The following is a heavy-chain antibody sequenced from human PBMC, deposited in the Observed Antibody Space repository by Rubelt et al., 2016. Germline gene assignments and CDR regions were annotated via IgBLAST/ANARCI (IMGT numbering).Heavy chain of an antibody. CDR1: GGSFSDYY. CDR2: IYYRGTT. Sequence: QVQLQESSPGLVKPSETLSLSCSVSGGSFSDYYWSWIRQPPGKGLEWIGHIYYRGTTNYSPSLKSRVTISLDTSKTEFSLNLNAVTAADTAVYYCARRVAGTGYSRENWFDPWGQGTLVTVSS. D-gene: IGHD3/OR15-3a*01. J-gene: IGHJ5*02. V-gene: IGHV4-59*12. CDR3: ARRVAGTGYSRENWFDP.